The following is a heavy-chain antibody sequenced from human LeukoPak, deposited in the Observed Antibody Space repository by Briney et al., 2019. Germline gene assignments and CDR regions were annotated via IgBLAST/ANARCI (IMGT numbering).Heavy chain of an antibody. J-gene: IGHJ5*02. CDR1: GGSISSSSYY. Sequence: SETLSLTCTVSGGSISSSSYYWGWIRQPPGKGLEWIGSIYYSGSTYYNPSLKSRVTISVDTSKNQFSLKLSSVTAADTAVYYCARGRQWLAQPGWFDPWGQGTLVTVSS. CDR3: ARGRQWLAQPGWFDP. D-gene: IGHD6-19*01. CDR2: IYYSGST. V-gene: IGHV4-39*07.